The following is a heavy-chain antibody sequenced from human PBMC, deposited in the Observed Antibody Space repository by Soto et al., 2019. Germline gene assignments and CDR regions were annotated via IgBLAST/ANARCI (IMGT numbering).Heavy chain of an antibody. Sequence: GGSLRLSCASSGFNFNAYGMHWVRQAPGKGLVWVSGIRSDGSSKTYADSVKGRFTISRDNAQNTLYLQMNSLRAEDTAVYYCARVSYGSGSYNDYWGQGTLVTVSS. D-gene: IGHD3-10*01. CDR1: GFNFNAYG. V-gene: IGHV3-74*01. CDR2: IRSDGSSK. CDR3: ARVSYGSGSYNDY. J-gene: IGHJ4*02.